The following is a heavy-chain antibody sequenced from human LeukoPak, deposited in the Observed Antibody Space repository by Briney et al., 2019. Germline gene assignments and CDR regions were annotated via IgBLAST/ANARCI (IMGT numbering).Heavy chain of an antibody. CDR3: ARDTTLSAVAGPPAFDI. D-gene: IGHD6-19*01. V-gene: IGHV3-21*01. J-gene: IGHJ3*02. CDR1: GFTFSSYS. CDR2: ISSSSYI. Sequence: PGGSLRLSCAASGFTFSSYSINWVRQAPGKGLEWVSSISSSSYIYYADSVKGRFTISRDNAKNSLYLQMNSLRAEDTAVYYCARDTTLSAVAGPPAFDIWGQGTMVTVSS.